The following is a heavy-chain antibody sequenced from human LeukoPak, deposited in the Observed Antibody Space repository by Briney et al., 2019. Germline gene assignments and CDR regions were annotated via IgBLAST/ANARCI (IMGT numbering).Heavy chain of an antibody. J-gene: IGHJ4*02. V-gene: IGHV3-53*01. Sequence: PGGSLRLSCAASGFTVSSNYMSWVRQAPGKGLEWVSVIYSGGSTYYADSVKGRFTISRDNSKNTLYLQMNSLRAEDTAVYYCATAHDFWSGRRDYWGQGTLVTVSS. CDR1: GFTVSSNY. CDR2: IYSGGST. D-gene: IGHD3-3*01. CDR3: ATAHDFWSGRRDY.